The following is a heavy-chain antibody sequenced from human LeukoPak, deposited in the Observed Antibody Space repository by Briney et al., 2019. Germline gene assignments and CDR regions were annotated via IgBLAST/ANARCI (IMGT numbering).Heavy chain of an antibody. Sequence: PGGSLRLSCAASGFTFSSYAMSWVRQAPGKGLEWVAVVSYDGSYKYYADSVKGRFTISRDNSKNTLYLQMNSLRAEDTAVYYCARAPGYGAAYYFDYWGQGTQVTVSS. CDR2: VSYDGSYK. CDR1: GFTFSSYA. D-gene: IGHD1-1*01. CDR3: ARAPGYGAAYYFDY. J-gene: IGHJ4*02. V-gene: IGHV3-30*04.